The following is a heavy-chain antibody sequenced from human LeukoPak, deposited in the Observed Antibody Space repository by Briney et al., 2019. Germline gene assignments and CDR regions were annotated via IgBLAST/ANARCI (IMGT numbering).Heavy chain of an antibody. CDR3: ARDFGTTGWHTFDY. J-gene: IGHJ4*02. V-gene: IGHV6-1*01. D-gene: IGHD6-19*01. CDR1: GDSVSSKNGA. CDR2: TYYRSKWYN. Sequence: SQSLSLTCVVSGDSVSSKNGAWNWIRQSPSRGLEWLGRTYYRSKWYNDYAESMQGRMTISQDTSKNQYSLHLNSVTPDDTAVYYCARDFGTTGWHTFDYWGQGTLVTVSS.